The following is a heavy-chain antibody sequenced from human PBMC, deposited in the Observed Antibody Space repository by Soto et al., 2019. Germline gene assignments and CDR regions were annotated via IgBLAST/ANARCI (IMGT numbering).Heavy chain of an antibody. V-gene: IGHV3-33*01. CDR1: GFNFNSYG. CDR3: ARGNGHISGHFDY. CDR2: IWYDGSKK. Sequence: QVQLVESGGGEVQPGRSLRLSCAASGFNFNSYGMHWVRQAPGNGLEWVAVIWYDGSKKFYGDSVRGRFTISRDNSKNTVSLQMDSLRVEDTAVYYCARGNGHISGHFDYWGQGALVTVSS. J-gene: IGHJ4*02.